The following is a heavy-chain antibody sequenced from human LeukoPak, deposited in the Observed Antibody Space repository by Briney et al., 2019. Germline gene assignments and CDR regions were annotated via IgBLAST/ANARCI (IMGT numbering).Heavy chain of an antibody. CDR1: GFTFSSSG. J-gene: IGHJ4*02. CDR2: ISYDGSNI. D-gene: IGHD6-19*01. V-gene: IGHV3-30*03. Sequence: GGSLRLSCVASGFTFSSSGMHWVRQAPGKGLDWVAVISYDGSNIYYADSVKGRFSISRDNAKNSLYLQMNSLRAEDTAVYYCARDDGYSSGYGFDYWGQGTLVTVSS. CDR3: ARDDGYSSGYGFDY.